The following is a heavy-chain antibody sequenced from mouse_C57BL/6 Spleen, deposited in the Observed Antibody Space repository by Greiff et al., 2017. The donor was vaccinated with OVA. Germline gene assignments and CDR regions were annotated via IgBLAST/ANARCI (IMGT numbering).Heavy chain of an antibody. CDR1: GFTFSSYA. Sequence: EVQRVESGEGLVKPGGSLKLSCAASGFTFSSYAMSWVRQTPENRLEWVAYISSGGDYIYYADTVKGRFTISRDNARNTLYLQMSSLKSEDTAMYYCTREDYYGSTYAMDYWGQGTSVTVSA. J-gene: IGHJ4*01. CDR3: TREDYYGSTYAMDY. V-gene: IGHV5-9-1*02. D-gene: IGHD1-1*01. CDR2: ISSGGDYI.